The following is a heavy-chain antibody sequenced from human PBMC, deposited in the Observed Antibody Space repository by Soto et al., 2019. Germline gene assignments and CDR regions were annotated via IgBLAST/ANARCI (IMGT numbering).Heavy chain of an antibody. V-gene: IGHV3-21*01. CDR3: ERECPQWSNAFDI. J-gene: IGHJ3*02. D-gene: IGHD2-15*01. Sequence: EVQLVESGGGLVKPGGSLRLSCAASGFTFSSYSMNWVRQAPGKGLEWVSSISSRGSHIYHAESVKGRFTISRDNAKNSLSLQVNSLRAEDTAVYYCERECPQWSNAFDIWGKGTMVTVSS. CDR1: GFTFSSYS. CDR2: ISSRGSHI.